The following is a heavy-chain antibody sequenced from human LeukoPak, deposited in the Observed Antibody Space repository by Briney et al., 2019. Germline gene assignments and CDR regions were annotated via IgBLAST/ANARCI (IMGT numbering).Heavy chain of an antibody. Sequence: PSETLSLTCTVSGGSISSYYWSWIRQPPGKGLEWIGYIYYSGSTNYNPSLKSRVTMSVDTSKNQFSLKLSSVTAADTAVYYCARAVAGRLDFDYWGQGTLVTVSS. J-gene: IGHJ4*02. D-gene: IGHD6-19*01. CDR3: ARAVAGRLDFDY. CDR1: GGSISSYY. V-gene: IGHV4-59*01. CDR2: IYYSGST.